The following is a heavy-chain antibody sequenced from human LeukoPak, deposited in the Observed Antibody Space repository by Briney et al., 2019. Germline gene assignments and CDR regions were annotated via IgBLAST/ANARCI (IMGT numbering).Heavy chain of an antibody. J-gene: IGHJ4*02. Sequence: SETLSLTCAVYGGSFSGYYWSWIRQPPGKGLEWIGEINHSGSTNYNPSLKSRVTMSLDTSKNQFSLKLTSVTAADTAVYYCARHPFGSGHFDCWGQGTLVTVSS. CDR3: ARHPFGSGHFDC. CDR1: GGSFSGYY. D-gene: IGHD3-10*01. CDR2: INHSGST. V-gene: IGHV4-34*01.